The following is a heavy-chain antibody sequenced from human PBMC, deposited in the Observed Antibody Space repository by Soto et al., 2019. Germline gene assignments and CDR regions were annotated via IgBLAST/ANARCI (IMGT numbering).Heavy chain of an antibody. CDR3: ARDEFPEATTVTTNYFDY. J-gene: IGHJ4*02. D-gene: IGHD4-17*01. V-gene: IGHV1-18*01. Sequence: ASVKVSCKASGYTFTIYGISWVLQAPGQGLEWMGWISAYNGNTNYAQKLQGRVTMTTDTSTSTAYMELRSLRSDDTAVYYCARDEFPEATTVTTNYFDYWGQGTLVTVSS. CDR1: GYTFTIYG. CDR2: ISAYNGNT.